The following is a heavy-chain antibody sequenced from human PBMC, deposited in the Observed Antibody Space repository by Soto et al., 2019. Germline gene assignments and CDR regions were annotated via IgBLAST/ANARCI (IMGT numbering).Heavy chain of an antibody. CDR2: LNPNSGGT. CDR3: ARGQHYDFCSGYNWFDP. D-gene: IGHD3-3*01. Sequence: QEQLVQSGAEVRKPGASVKVSCKASGYTFTSHDINWVRQASGQGIEWMGWLNPNSGGTGIAQKFQGRVPLTRDTSITAAFLELPSLTSEDTAVDYCARGQHYDFCSGYNWFDPLGQGTLVTVSS. V-gene: IGHV1-8*01. J-gene: IGHJ5*02. CDR1: GYTFTSHD.